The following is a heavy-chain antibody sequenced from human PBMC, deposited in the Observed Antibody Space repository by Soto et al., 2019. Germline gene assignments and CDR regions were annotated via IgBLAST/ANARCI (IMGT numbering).Heavy chain of an antibody. CDR2: IIPILGIA. CDR3: ARGGGAVVV. J-gene: IGHJ4*02. D-gene: IGHD2-15*01. Sequence: QVQLVQSGAEVKKPGSSVKVSCKASGGTFSSYTISWVRQAPGQGLEWMGRIIPILGIANYAQKFQGRVTSTADKSTSTAYMELSSLRSEDTAVCYGARGGGAVVVWGQGTLVTVSS. V-gene: IGHV1-69*02. CDR1: GGTFSSYT.